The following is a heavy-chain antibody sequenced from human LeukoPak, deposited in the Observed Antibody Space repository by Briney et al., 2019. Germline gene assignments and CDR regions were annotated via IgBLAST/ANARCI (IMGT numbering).Heavy chain of an antibody. D-gene: IGHD6-6*01. CDR3: ATGQLVEMDV. CDR1: GYTFTDYY. Sequence: GASVKISCTASGYTFTDYYMHWVQQAPGKGLEWMGRVDPEDGETIYAEKFQGRVTITADTSTDTAYMELSSLRSEDTAVYYCATGQLVEMDVWGKGTTVTVSS. V-gene: IGHV1-69-2*01. J-gene: IGHJ6*04. CDR2: VDPEDGET.